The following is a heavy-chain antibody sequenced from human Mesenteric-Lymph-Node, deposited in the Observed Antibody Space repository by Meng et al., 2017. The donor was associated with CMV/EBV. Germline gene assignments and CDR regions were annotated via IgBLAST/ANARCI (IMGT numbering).Heavy chain of an antibody. CDR1: KFTFSTYD. Sequence: GESLKISCAASKFTFSTYDMHWVRQAPGKGLEWVAFTSNDGSAKNYADSVKGRLTISRDNSNNTVYLQLDSLRAEDSAVYYCAAEYQLLNTPYFEYWGQGAWVTVSS. D-gene: IGHD2-2*01. CDR2: TSNDGSAK. J-gene: IGHJ4*02. CDR3: AAEYQLLNTPYFEY. V-gene: IGHV3-30*19.